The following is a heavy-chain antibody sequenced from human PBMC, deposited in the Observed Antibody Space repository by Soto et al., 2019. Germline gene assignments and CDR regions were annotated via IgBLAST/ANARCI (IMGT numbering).Heavy chain of an antibody. CDR2: INAGNGNT. CDR3: AGEYYDFWSGSDRQYYYYVMDF. J-gene: IGHJ6*02. D-gene: IGHD3-3*01. Sequence: ASVKVSCKASGYTFTSYAMHWVRQAPGQRLEWMGWINAGNGNTKYSQKFQGRVTITRDTSASTAYMELSSLRSEDTAVYYCAGEYYDFWSGSDRQYYYYVMDFWGQGTTVTGSS. V-gene: IGHV1-3*01. CDR1: GYTFTSYA.